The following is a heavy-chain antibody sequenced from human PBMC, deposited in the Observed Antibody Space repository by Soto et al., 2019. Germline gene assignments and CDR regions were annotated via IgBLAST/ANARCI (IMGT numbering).Heavy chain of an antibody. Sequence: QVQLVQSGAEVKKPGASVKVSCKASGYTFTSYGISWVRQAPGQGLEWMGWISAYNGNTNYAQKLQGRVTMTTDTPTSTAYMELRSLRSDDTAVYYCARDRTLAAAGYYYYYGMDVWGQGTTVTVSS. J-gene: IGHJ6*02. D-gene: IGHD6-13*01. V-gene: IGHV1-18*01. CDR1: GYTFTSYG. CDR2: ISAYNGNT. CDR3: ARDRTLAAAGYYYYYGMDV.